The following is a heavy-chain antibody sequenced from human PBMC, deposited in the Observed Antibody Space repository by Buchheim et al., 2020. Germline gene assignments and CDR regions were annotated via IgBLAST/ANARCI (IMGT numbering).Heavy chain of an antibody. Sequence: EVQLVESGGGLVQPGGSLRLSCAASGFTFSSYWMHWVRQAPGKGLVWVSRINSDGSSTSYADSVKGRFTISRDNAKNTLYLQMNSLSAEDTAVYYCARDRTYYDILTGLYYYYGMDVWGQGTT. CDR1: GFTFSSYW. V-gene: IGHV3-74*01. CDR2: INSDGSST. CDR3: ARDRTYYDILTGLYYYYGMDV. J-gene: IGHJ6*02. D-gene: IGHD3-9*01.